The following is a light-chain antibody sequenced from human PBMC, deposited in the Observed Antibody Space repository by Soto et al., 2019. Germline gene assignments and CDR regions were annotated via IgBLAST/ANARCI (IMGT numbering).Light chain of an antibody. CDR3: GSCTSSDTIF. J-gene: IGLJ2*01. V-gene: IGLV2-14*01. CDR2: DVS. Sequence: QSALTQPASVSGSPGQSITISCTGTSSDVGGYNYVSWYQQHPGKAPKLMIYDVSNRPSGVSNRFSGSKSGNTASLTISGLQAEDEADYYCGSCTSSDTIFFGGRTKLTVL. CDR1: SSDVGGYNY.